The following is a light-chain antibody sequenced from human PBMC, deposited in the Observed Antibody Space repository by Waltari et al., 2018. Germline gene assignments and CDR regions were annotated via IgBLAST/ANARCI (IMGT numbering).Light chain of an antibody. CDR1: QSVSRA. J-gene: IGKJ1*01. Sequence: ELVLTQSPGSRSSSPGERVTLSCRASQSVSRALAWYQPKPGQAPRLLIFGASNRATGLPDRFSGSGSETDFSLTISRLEPEDFAVYYCQHYVRLPATFGRGTKVEIK. CDR3: QHYVRLPAT. CDR2: GAS. V-gene: IGKV3-20*01.